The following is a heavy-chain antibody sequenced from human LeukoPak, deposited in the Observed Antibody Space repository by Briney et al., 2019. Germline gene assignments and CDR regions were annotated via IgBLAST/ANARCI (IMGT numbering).Heavy chain of an antibody. CDR1: GYTFTSYD. CDR2: MNPNSGNI. V-gene: IGHV1-8*01. Sequence: ASVKVSCKASGYTFTSYDINWVRQATGQGLEWMGWMNPNSGNIGYAQKFQGRVTMTRNTSISTAYMELSSLRSEDTAVYYCARVDSGSYYAHYYYMGVWGKGTTVTVSS. J-gene: IGHJ6*03. CDR3: ARVDSGSYYAHYYYMGV. D-gene: IGHD1-26*01.